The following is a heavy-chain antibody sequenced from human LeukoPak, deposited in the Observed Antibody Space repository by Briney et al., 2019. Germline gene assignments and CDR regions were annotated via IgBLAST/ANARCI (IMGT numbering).Heavy chain of an antibody. D-gene: IGHD2-2*01. J-gene: IGHJ6*02. CDR2: IYSGGST. CDR3: TRGVRPPHCSSTSCYAGYGMDV. Sequence: GGSLRLSCAASGFTVSSNYMSWVRQAPGKGLERVSVIYSGGSTYYADSVKGRFTISRDNSNNTLYLQMNSLRAEDTAVYYCTRGVRPPHCSSTSCYAGYGMDVWGQGTTVTVSS. V-gene: IGHV3-53*01. CDR1: GFTVSSNY.